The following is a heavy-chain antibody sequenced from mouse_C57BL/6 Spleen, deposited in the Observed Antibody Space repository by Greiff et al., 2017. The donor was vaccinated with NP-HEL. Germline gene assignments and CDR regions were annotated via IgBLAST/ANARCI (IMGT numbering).Heavy chain of an antibody. CDR3: ARSNWDWYFDV. Sequence: EVMLVESGGGLVQPGGSLSLSCAASGITFTDYYMSWVRQPPGKALEWLGFIRNKANGYTTEYSASVKGRFTISSDNSQSILYLQMNALRAEDSATYYCARSNWDWYFDVWGTGTTVTVSS. D-gene: IGHD4-1*01. V-gene: IGHV7-3*01. CDR1: GITFTDYY. J-gene: IGHJ1*03. CDR2: IRNKANGYTT.